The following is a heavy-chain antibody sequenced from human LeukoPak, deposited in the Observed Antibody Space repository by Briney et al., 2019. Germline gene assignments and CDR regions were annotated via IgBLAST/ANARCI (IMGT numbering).Heavy chain of an antibody. CDR1: GYTLTELS. J-gene: IGHJ6*02. V-gene: IGHV1-24*01. Sequence: ASVKVSCKVSGYTLTELSMHWVRQAPGKGLEWMGGFDPEDGETIYAQKFQGRVTMTEDTSTDTAYMELSSLRSEDTAVYYCATSPSTMVRGYGPAHYYYYGMDVWGQGTTVTVS. CDR2: FDPEDGET. CDR3: ATSPSTMVRGYGPAHYYYYGMDV. D-gene: IGHD3-10*01.